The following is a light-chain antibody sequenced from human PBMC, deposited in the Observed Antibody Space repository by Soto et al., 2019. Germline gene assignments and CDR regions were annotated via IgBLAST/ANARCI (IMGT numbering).Light chain of an antibody. CDR2: RTD. CDR3: AAWDDSLNGHG. CDR1: SSNIGTNT. J-gene: IGLJ1*01. Sequence: QSVLTQPHSVSGTPGQRVTISCSGSSSNIGTNTVHWFQQLPGTAPKVLIYRTDQRPSGVPERFSGSKSGTSASLAISELQSEDEADYYCAAWDDSLNGHGFGTGTKVTVL. V-gene: IGLV1-44*01.